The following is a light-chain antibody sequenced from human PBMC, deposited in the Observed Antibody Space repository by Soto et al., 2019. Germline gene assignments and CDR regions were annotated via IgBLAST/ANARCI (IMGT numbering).Light chain of an antibody. CDR2: EGD. V-gene: IGLV2-23*01. J-gene: IGLJ3*02. Sequence: QSALTQPASVSGSPGQSITISCSGTDSDFGTTNFVSWYQRHPGKGPRLIIYEGDERPSGVSNRFSGSQSGNTASLTIAGLQAEDEAEYFCSSYVGRTSVVVFGGGTKLTVL. CDR3: SSYVGRTSVVV. CDR1: DSDFGTTNF.